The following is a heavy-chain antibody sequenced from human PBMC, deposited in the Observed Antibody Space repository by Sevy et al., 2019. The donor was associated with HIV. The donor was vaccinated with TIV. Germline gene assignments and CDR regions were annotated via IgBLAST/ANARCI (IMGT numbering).Heavy chain of an antibody. J-gene: IGHJ6*02. CDR2: IRSKAYGGTT. CDR1: GFTFGDYA. CDR3: TNSGSYYSHYYYYGMDV. V-gene: IGHV3-49*03. D-gene: IGHD1-26*01. Sequence: GGSLRLSCTASGFTFGDYAMSWFRQAPGKGLEWVGFIRSKAYGGTTEYAASVKGRFTISRDDSKSIPYLQINSLKTEDTAMYYCTNSGSYYSHYYYYGMDVWGQRTTVTVSS.